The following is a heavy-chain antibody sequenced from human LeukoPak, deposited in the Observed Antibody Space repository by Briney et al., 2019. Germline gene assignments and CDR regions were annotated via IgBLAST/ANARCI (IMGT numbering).Heavy chain of an antibody. V-gene: IGHV3-11*01. CDR3: AKETTMGPYFDY. Sequence: PGGSLRLSCAASGFTFSDYYMSWIRQAPGKGLEWVSYISSSGSTIYYADSVKGRFTISRDNSKNTLYLQMNSLRAEDTAVYYCAKETTMGPYFDYWGQGTLVTVSS. CDR1: GFTFSDYY. D-gene: IGHD1-1*01. J-gene: IGHJ4*02. CDR2: ISSSGSTI.